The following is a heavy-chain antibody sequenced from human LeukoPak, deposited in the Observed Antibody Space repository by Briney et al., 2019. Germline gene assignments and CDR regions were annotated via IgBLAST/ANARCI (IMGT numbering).Heavy chain of an antibody. V-gene: IGHV3-9*01. D-gene: IGHD3-10*01. CDR1: GFTFDDYA. Sequence: GGSLRLSCAASGFTFDDYAMHWVRQAPGKGLEWVSGISWNSGYIGYADSVKGRFTISRDNAKNSLYLQMNSLRSEDTALYYCAKDVNYYASGRPFDYWGQGTLVTVSS. J-gene: IGHJ4*02. CDR2: ISWNSGYI. CDR3: AKDVNYYASGRPFDY.